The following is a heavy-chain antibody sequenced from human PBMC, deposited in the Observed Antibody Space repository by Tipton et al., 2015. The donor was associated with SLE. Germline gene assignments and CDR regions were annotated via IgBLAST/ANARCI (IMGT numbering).Heavy chain of an antibody. Sequence: TLSLTCTVSGGSISSYYWSWIRQPPGKGLEWIGNIFYSGRTDYNPSLKSRVTMSLDTSENQFSLKLSSVTAADTAVYYCARHGGYYFDYWGQGTLVTVSS. CDR1: GGSISSYY. CDR3: ARHGGYYFDY. J-gene: IGHJ4*02. D-gene: IGHD4-23*01. V-gene: IGHV4-59*01. CDR2: IFYSGRT.